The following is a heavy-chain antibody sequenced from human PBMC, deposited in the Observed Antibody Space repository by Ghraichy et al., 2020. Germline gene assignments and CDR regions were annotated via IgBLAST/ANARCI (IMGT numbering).Heavy chain of an antibody. J-gene: IGHJ4*02. CDR2: IWNDGSNK. CDR3: ARENHRLRYNVFDY. CDR1: GFTFSTYG. V-gene: IGHV3-33*01. D-gene: IGHD4-17*01. Sequence: GGSLRLSCAAAGFTFSTYGMHWVRQAPGKGLEWVATIWNDGSNKYYANSVKGRFTISRDNSKNTLYLEMNSLRAEDTALYYCARENHRLRYNVFDYWGQGTLVTVSS.